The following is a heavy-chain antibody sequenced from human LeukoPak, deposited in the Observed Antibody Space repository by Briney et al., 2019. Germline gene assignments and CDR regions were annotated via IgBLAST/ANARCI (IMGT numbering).Heavy chain of an antibody. CDR3: ARDRYGSGSYLDY. D-gene: IGHD3-10*01. J-gene: IGHJ4*02. CDR2: ISGGNT. Sequence: GGSLRLSCAASGFTFSSYAMSWVRQAPGKGLEWVATISGGNTYYADSVKGQFTISRDNSKKTLYLQMNSLRAEDTAVYYCARDRYGSGSYLDYWGQGTLVTVSS. CDR1: GFTFSSYA. V-gene: IGHV3-23*01.